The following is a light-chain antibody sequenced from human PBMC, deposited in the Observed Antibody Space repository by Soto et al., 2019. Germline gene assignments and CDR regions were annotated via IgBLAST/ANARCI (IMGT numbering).Light chain of an antibody. V-gene: IGLV2-11*01. CDR2: DVS. Sequence: QSALTQPRSVSGSPGQSVTISCTGTSSDVDDYNYVSWFQQHPGKAPKLMIYDVSGRPSGVPDRFSGSKSGNTASLTISGLQAEDEADYYCYSYGGTFYVFGTGTKVTVL. J-gene: IGLJ1*01. CDR3: YSYGGTFYV. CDR1: SSDVDDYNY.